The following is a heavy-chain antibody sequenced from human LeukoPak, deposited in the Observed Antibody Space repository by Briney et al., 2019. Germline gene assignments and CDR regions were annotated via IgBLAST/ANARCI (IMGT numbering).Heavy chain of an antibody. V-gene: IGHV1-18*01. Sequence: ASVKVSCKASGYTYTNYGLSWVRQAPGQGLEWMGWISGYNGDTNYAQKFQGRVSMTTDTSTSTAYMELRSLRSDDTAVYYCARLVILPAAMPSIDYYYYMDVWGKGTTVTISS. J-gene: IGHJ6*03. CDR3: ARLVILPAAMPSIDYYYYMDV. CDR1: GYTYTNYG. CDR2: ISGYNGDT. D-gene: IGHD2-2*01.